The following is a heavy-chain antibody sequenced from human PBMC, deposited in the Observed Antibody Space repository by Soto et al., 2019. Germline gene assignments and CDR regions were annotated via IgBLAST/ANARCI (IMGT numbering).Heavy chain of an antibody. V-gene: IGHV3-9*01. J-gene: IGHJ4*02. CDR1: GYSFEDYS. CDR3: VGGSWFD. D-gene: IGHD2-15*01. CDR2: ISWNGNFT. Sequence: EVQLVESGGDMVQPGRSLKLSCVGSGYSFEDYSMHWVRQAPGKGLEWGSGISWNGNFTGYAGSVKGRFTISTDNAKNSLFLQMRSLSLEDTALYYCVGGSWFDWGQGTLVTVSS.